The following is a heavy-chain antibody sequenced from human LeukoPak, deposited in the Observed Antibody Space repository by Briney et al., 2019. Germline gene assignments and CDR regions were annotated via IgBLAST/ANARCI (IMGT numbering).Heavy chain of an antibody. Sequence: GGSLRLSCAASGFTFSSYGMHWVRQAPGKGLEWVAVIWYDGSNKYYADSVKGRFTISRDNSKNTLYLHMNSLRAEDTAVYYCARDGIQLWGLLDYWGQGTLVTVSS. D-gene: IGHD5-18*01. CDR2: IWYDGSNK. CDR3: ARDGIQLWGLLDY. V-gene: IGHV3-33*01. J-gene: IGHJ4*02. CDR1: GFTFSSYG.